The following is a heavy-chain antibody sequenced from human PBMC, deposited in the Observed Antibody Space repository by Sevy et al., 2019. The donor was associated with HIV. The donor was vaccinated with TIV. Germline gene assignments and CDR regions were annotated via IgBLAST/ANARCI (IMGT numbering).Heavy chain of an antibody. J-gene: IGHJ6*02. D-gene: IGHD6-13*01. CDR1: GFTVSSNI. Sequence: GGSLRLSCVAYGFTVSSNIMTWVRQAPGKGLEWVSIIYSGGDTYYADAVKGRFTISRDNSKNTLYLQMNNLRAEDTAVYYCARDLRVATASGGMDVWGQGTTVTVSS. CDR3: ARDLRVATASGGMDV. CDR2: IYSGGDT. V-gene: IGHV3-53*01.